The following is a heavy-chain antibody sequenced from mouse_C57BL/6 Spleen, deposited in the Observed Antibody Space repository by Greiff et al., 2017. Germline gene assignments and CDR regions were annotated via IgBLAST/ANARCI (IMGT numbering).Heavy chain of an antibody. Sequence: VQLKESGPELVKPGASVKISCKASGYSFTDYNMNWVKQSNGKSLEWIGVINPNYGTTSYNQKFKGKATLTVDQSSSTAYMQLNSLTSEDSAVYYGARGGYDGYSYYFDYWGQGTTLTVSS. J-gene: IGHJ2*01. D-gene: IGHD2-3*01. CDR2: INPNYGTT. CDR3: ARGGYDGYSYYFDY. V-gene: IGHV1-39*01. CDR1: GYSFTDYN.